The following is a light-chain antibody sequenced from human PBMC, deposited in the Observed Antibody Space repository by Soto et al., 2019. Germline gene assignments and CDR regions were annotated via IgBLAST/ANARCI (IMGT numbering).Light chain of an antibody. CDR2: GAS. CDR1: QSVSSN. J-gene: IGKJ1*01. CDR3: QQYGSSPRT. Sequence: IVMTQGPATLSVSQGERATLSCRASQSVSSNLAWYQQKPGQAPRLLIYGASTRATGIPDRFSGSGSGTDFTLTISRLEPEDFAVYYCQQYGSSPRTFGQGTKVDI. V-gene: IGKV3-20*01.